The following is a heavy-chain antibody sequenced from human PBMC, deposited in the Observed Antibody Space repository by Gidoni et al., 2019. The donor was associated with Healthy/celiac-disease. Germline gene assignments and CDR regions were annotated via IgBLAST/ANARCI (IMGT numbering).Heavy chain of an antibody. CDR3: ARDVFLSGPHYPSNGFDY. CDR2: ISAYNGNT. J-gene: IGHJ4*02. CDR1: GYPFTSHG. V-gene: IGHV1-18*01. Sequence: QVQLVQSGAEVKKPGASVKVSCKASGYPFTSHGIRWVRQAPGQGLEWMGWISAYNGNTNYAQKLQGRVTMTTDTSTSTAYMELRSLRSDDTAVYYCARDVFLSGPHYPSNGFDYWGQGTLVTVSS. D-gene: IGHD3-10*01.